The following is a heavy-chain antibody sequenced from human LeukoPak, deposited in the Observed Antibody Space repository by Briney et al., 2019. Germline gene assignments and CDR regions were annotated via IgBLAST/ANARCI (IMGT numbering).Heavy chain of an antibody. Sequence: GGSLRLSCAASGFTFSSYAMHWVRQAPGNGLEWVAVISYDGSNKYYADSVKGRFTISRDNSKNTLYLQMNSLRAEDTAVYYCARNYYDFWSGYSPNWFDPWGQGTLVTVSS. J-gene: IGHJ5*02. CDR3: ARNYYDFWSGYSPNWFDP. V-gene: IGHV3-30-3*01. D-gene: IGHD3-3*01. CDR1: GFTFSSYA. CDR2: ISYDGSNK.